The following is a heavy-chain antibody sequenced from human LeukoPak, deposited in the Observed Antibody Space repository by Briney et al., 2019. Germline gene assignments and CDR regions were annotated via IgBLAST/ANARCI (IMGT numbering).Heavy chain of an antibody. D-gene: IGHD5-24*01. CDR1: GGSICSYY. V-gene: IGHV4-59*08. Sequence: SETLSLTCTVSGGSICSYYWSWIRQPPGKGLEWIGYIYYSGSTNYNPSLKSRVTISVDTSKNQFSLKLSSVTAADTAVYYCANTRDGYNFWGQGTLVTVSS. J-gene: IGHJ4*02. CDR3: ANTRDGYNF. CDR2: IYYSGST.